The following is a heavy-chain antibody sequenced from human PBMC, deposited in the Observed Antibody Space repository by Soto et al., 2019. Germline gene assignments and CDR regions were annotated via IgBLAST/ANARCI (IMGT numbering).Heavy chain of an antibody. Sequence: QVQLQQWGAGLLKPSEPLSLTCAVYGGSFSGHFWSWIRQPPGKGLEGIGEINHSGSTNFNPSLKSRVTISVDTSKNQFSLKVNSLTAADTAVYYCARGISLIVEVQRDAPDKYYFDSWGQGTVVTVSS. J-gene: IGHJ4*02. V-gene: IGHV4-34*01. CDR2: INHSGST. D-gene: IGHD2-21*01. CDR1: GGSFSGHF. CDR3: ARGISLIVEVQRDAPDKYYFDS.